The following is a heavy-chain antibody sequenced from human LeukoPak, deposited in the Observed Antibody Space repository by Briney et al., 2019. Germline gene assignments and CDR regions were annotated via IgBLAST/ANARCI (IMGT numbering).Heavy chain of an antibody. CDR1: GFTFSSYA. V-gene: IGHV3-30*04. D-gene: IGHD3-10*01. J-gene: IGHJ4*02. CDR2: ISYDGSNK. CDR3: ANPYYYGSGSRWPFDY. Sequence: PGGSLRLSCAASGFTFSSYAMHWVRQAPGKGLEWVAVISYDGSNKYYADSVKGRFTISRDNSKNTLYLQMNSLRAEDTAVYYCANPYYYGSGSRWPFDYWGQGTLVTVSS.